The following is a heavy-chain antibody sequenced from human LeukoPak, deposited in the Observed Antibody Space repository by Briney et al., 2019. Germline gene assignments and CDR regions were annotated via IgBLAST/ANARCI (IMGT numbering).Heavy chain of an antibody. Sequence: GGSLRLSCAASGFTFSSYEMNWVRQAPGKGLEWVSYISSSGSTIYYADSVKGRFTTSRDNAKNSLYLQMNSLRAEDTAVYYCARGERGYSGYEPIGYWGQGTLVTVSS. V-gene: IGHV3-48*03. J-gene: IGHJ4*02. CDR1: GFTFSSYE. D-gene: IGHD5-12*01. CDR2: ISSSGSTI. CDR3: ARGERGYSGYEPIGY.